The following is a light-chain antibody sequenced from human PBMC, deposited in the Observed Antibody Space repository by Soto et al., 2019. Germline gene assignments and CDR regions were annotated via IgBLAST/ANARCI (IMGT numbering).Light chain of an antibody. CDR3: SSYTSSSTLNWV. CDR2: DVS. V-gene: IGLV2-14*01. CDR1: SSDVGGYNY. J-gene: IGLJ3*02. Sequence: QSALTQPASVSGSPGQSITISCTGTSSDVGGYNYVSWYQQHPGKAPKLMIYDVSNRPSGGSNRFSGSKSGNTASLTISGLQDEDEADYYCSSYTSSSTLNWVFGGGTKVTVL.